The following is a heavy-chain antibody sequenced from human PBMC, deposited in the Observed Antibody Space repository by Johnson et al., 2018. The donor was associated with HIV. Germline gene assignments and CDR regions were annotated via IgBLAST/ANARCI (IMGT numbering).Heavy chain of an antibody. D-gene: IGHD3-16*01. CDR2: IYSGGTT. Sequence: VQLVESGGGLVQPGGSLRLSCAASGFSVSNKYMSWVRQAPGKGLEWVPVIYSGGTTYHAASVKGRFTISRDNSKNTLYLQMNSLRAEDTAVYYCARDRHSGGGDADAFDIWGQGTLVSVSS. J-gene: IGHJ3*02. CDR1: GFSVSNKY. CDR3: ARDRHSGGGDADAFDI. V-gene: IGHV3-66*01.